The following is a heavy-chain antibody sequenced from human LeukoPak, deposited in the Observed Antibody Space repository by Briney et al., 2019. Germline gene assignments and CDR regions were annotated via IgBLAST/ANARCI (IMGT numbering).Heavy chain of an antibody. J-gene: IGHJ6*02. CDR2: IYYSGST. D-gene: IGHD1-26*01. CDR1: GGSISSNY. V-gene: IGHV4-59*01. CDR3: ARDIELRSPYYYVMDV. Sequence: PSETLSLTCTVSGGSISSNYWGWIRQPPGKGLEWIGYIYYSGSTNYNPSSKSRVTISVDTSRNLFSLKLSSVTAADTAVYFCARDIELRSPYYYVMDVWGQGTTVAVAS.